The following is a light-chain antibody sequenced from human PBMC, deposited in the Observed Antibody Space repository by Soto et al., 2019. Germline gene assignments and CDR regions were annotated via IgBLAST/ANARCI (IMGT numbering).Light chain of an antibody. CDR3: SSYAGSNKEV. CDR1: SSDVGGYNF. J-gene: IGLJ1*01. V-gene: IGLV2-8*01. Sequence: QSALTQPPSASGSPGQSVTISCAGTSSDVGGYNFVSWYQQHPGKAPKLMIYEVNKRPSGVPDRFSGSKSGNTASLTVSGLQAEDEAEYYCSSYAGSNKEVFGTGTKLTVL. CDR2: EVN.